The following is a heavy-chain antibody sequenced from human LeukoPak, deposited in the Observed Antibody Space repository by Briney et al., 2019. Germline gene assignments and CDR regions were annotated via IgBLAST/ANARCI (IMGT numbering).Heavy chain of an antibody. CDR1: GYTFTGYY. CDR2: INPNSGGT. CDR3: ARYYDFWSGYSEGSYYYGMDV. J-gene: IGHJ6*02. V-gene: IGHV1-2*02. D-gene: IGHD3-3*01. Sequence: ASVKVSCKASGYTFTGYYMHWVRHAPGQGLEWMGWINPNSGGTNYAQKFQGRVTMTRDTSISTAYMELSRLRSDDTAVYYCARYYDFWSGYSEGSYYYGMDVWGQGTTVTVSS.